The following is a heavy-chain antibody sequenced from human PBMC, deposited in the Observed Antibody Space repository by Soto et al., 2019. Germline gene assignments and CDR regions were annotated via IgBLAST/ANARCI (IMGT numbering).Heavy chain of an antibody. V-gene: IGHV4-61*01. D-gene: IGHD6-13*01. J-gene: IGHJ4*02. Sequence: QVQLQESGPGLVKPSETLSLTCTVSGGSVSSGSYYWSWIRQPPGKGLEWIGYIYYSGSTNYNPSLKSRVTISVDTSKNQFSLKLSSVTAADTAVYYCARVNSPGVAAAGHFDYWGQGTLVTVSS. CDR2: IYYSGST. CDR3: ARVNSPGVAAAGHFDY. CDR1: GGSVSSGSYY.